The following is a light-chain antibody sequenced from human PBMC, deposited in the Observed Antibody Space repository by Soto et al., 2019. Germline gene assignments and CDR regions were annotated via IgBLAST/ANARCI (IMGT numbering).Light chain of an antibody. CDR3: QHYLNYPIT. CDR1: QDIGSV. V-gene: IGKV1-8*01. Sequence: MQMTQSPSSLSASVGDRVTITCRASQDIGSVLAWYQQKPGTAPKVLISGASNLHGGVPSRFSGSGSRTDFTLTITHLQSEDFATYYCQHYLNYPITFGQGTRLEIK. J-gene: IGKJ5*01. CDR2: GAS.